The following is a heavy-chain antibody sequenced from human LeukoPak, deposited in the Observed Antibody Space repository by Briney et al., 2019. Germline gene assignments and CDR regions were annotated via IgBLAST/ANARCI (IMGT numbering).Heavy chain of an antibody. CDR2: INHSGST. CDR3: ARGSSGYEAFDI. V-gene: IGHV4-34*01. D-gene: IGHD3-3*01. CDR1: GGSFSGYY. J-gene: IGHJ3*02. Sequence: PSETLSLTCAVYGGSFSGYYWSWIRQPPGKGLEWIGEINHSGSTNYNPSLKSRVTISVDTSKNQFSLKLSSVTAADTAVYYCARGSSGYEAFDIWGQGTMVTVSS.